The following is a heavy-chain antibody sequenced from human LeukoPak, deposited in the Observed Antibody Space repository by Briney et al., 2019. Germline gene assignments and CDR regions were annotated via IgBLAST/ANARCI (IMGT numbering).Heavy chain of an antibody. D-gene: IGHD4-11*01. CDR2: IQNSATT. CDR3: ATDYSNFYGMDV. V-gene: IGHV4-61*01. CDR1: GGSVNSGSYF. J-gene: IGHJ6*02. Sequence: SETLSLTCTVSGGSVNSGSYFWSWFRQPPGGGLEWIGYIQNSATTNYNPSLESRVTIFVDSSKDQFSLRVTSVTAADTAVYYCATDYSNFYGMDVWGQGTTVTVSS.